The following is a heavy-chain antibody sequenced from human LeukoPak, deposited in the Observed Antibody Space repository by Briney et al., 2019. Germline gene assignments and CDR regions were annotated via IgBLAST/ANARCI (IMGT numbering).Heavy chain of an antibody. CDR2: INHSGST. Sequence: SETLSLTCAVYGGSFSGYYWSWIRQPPGKGLEWIGEINHSGSTNYNPSLKSRVTISVDTSKNQFSLKLSSVTAADTAVYYCARGDDYVWGSYRTNDAFDIWGQGTMVTVSS. J-gene: IGHJ3*02. CDR3: ARGDDYVWGSYRTNDAFDI. D-gene: IGHD3-16*02. CDR1: GGSFSGYY. V-gene: IGHV4-34*01.